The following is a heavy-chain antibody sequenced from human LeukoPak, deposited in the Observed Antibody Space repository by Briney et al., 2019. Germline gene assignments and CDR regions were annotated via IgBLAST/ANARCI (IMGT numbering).Heavy chain of an antibody. CDR3: ARGRQQWLEEYYFDY. D-gene: IGHD6-19*01. CDR2: IYYSGST. CDR1: GGSISSGGYY. Sequence: SETLSLTCTVSGGSISSGGYYWSWIRQHPGKGLEWIGYIYYSGSTYYNPSLKSRVTISVDTSKNQFSLKLSSVTAADTAVYYCARGRQQWLEEYYFDYWGQGTLVTVSS. J-gene: IGHJ4*02. V-gene: IGHV4-31*03.